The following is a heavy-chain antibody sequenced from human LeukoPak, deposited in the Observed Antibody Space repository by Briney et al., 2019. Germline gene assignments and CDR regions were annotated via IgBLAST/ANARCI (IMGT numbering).Heavy chain of an antibody. CDR1: GGSISSGGYY. V-gene: IGHV4-30-2*01. Sequence: SQTLSLTCTVSGGSISSGGYYWSWIRQPPGKGLEWIGYIYHSGSTYYNPSLKSRVTISVDRSKNQFSLKLSSVTAADTAVYYCARSTTVVTFDYWGQGTLVTVSS. J-gene: IGHJ4*02. CDR3: ARSTTVVTFDY. D-gene: IGHD4-23*01. CDR2: IYHSGST.